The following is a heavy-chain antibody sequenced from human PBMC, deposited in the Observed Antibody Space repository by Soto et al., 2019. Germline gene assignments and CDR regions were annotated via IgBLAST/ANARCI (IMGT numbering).Heavy chain of an antibody. J-gene: IGHJ4*02. CDR1: GGSISGYY. CDR3: ARDRNNWNYDY. V-gene: IGHV4-59*01. D-gene: IGHD1-7*01. Sequence: PSETLSLTCTVSGGSISGYYWGWIRQPPGKGLEWIGYIYSSGSTKYNPSLKSRVTISVDTSKNQLSLQLNSVTAADTAVYYCARDRNNWNYDYWGQGTLVTVSS. CDR2: IYSSGST.